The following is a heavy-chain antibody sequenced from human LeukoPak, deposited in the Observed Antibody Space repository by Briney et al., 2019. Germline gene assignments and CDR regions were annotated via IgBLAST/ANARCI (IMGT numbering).Heavy chain of an antibody. Sequence: SETLFLTCTVSGGSISSCYWSWIRQPPGKGLEWIGYIYHSGSTNYNPSLQSRVTISADTSKNQFSLRLSSVTAADTAVYYCARGGGYSFTYYYYHAVDVWGQGTTVTVSS. J-gene: IGHJ6*02. V-gene: IGHV4-59*01. D-gene: IGHD5-18*01. CDR1: GGSISSCY. CDR2: IYHSGST. CDR3: ARGGGYSFTYYYYHAVDV.